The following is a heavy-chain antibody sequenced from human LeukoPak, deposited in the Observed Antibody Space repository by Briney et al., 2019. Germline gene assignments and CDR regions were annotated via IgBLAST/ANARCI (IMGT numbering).Heavy chain of an antibody. D-gene: IGHD6-19*01. V-gene: IGHV3-30-3*01. CDR3: ARSTVGWLVQAYYYYGMDV. CDR2: ISYDGSNK. CDR1: GFTFSSYA. J-gene: IGHJ6*02. Sequence: GGSLRLSCAASGFTFSSYAMHWVRQAPGKGLEWVAVISYDGSNKYYADSVKGRFTISRDNSKNTLYLQMNSLRAEDTAVYYCARSTVGWLVQAYYYYGMDVWGRGTTVTVSS.